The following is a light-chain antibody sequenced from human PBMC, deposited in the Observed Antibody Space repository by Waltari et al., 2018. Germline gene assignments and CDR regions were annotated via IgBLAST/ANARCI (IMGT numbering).Light chain of an antibody. CDR2: ENT. CDR1: SSNIGNSD. J-gene: IGLJ7*01. Sequence: QSVLTQPPSVSAAPGQRVTISCSGGSSNIGNSDVSWYRQFPGTAPKLLIYENTERPSGIPGRFSGSKAGPSATLDITGLQAGDEADYYCGTWDSSLSGAVFGGGTHLTVL. CDR3: GTWDSSLSGAV. V-gene: IGLV1-51*02.